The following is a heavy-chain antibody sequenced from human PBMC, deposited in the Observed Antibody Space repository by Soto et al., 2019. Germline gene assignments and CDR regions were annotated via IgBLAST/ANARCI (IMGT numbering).Heavy chain of an antibody. J-gene: IGHJ4*02. CDR3: AQMRVMSRHDPTPENLIDY. CDR1: GFRLSDYW. Sequence: GGSLRLSCAASGFRLSDYWMHWVRQVPGKGLLWVSRISVDGGDTTYAESVKTRLTISKDTSKNQVVLTLTNVDPVDTATYYCAQMRVMSRHDPTPENLIDYWGQGTLVTVSS. V-gene: IGHV3-74*01. D-gene: IGHD2-15*01. CDR2: ISVDGGDT.